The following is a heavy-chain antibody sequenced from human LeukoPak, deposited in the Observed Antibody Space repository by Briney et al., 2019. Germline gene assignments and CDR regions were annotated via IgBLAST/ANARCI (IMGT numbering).Heavy chain of an antibody. Sequence: EASVTVSCTASGYTFSAYGITWVRQAPGQGLEWMAWSSGTGYNMEYAQKFQGRVTMTADTSTSTACLEQRSLRSDDTAVYYCARSRCSDSTSCYYFFFFDSWGQGSLVTVSS. V-gene: IGHV1-18*01. CDR3: ARSRCSDSTSCYYFFFFDS. D-gene: IGHD2-2*01. CDR1: GYTFSAYG. CDR2: SSGTGYNM. J-gene: IGHJ4*02.